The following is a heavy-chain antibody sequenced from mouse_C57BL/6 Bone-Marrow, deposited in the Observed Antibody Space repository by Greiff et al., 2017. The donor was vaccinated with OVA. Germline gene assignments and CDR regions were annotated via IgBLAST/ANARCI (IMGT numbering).Heavy chain of an antibody. V-gene: IGHV5-16*01. J-gene: IGHJ2*01. CDR2: INYDGSST. CDR3: ARELLLRFFDY. CDR1: GFTFSDYY. Sequence: DVKLVESEGGLVQPGSSMKLSCTASGFTFSDYYMAWVRQVPEKGLEWVANINYDGSSTYYLDSLKSRFIISRDNAKNILYLQMSSLKSEDTATYYCARELLLRFFDYWGQGTTLTVSS. D-gene: IGHD1-1*01.